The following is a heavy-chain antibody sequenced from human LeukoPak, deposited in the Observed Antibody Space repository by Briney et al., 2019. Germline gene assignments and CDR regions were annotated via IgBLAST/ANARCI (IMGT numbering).Heavy chain of an antibody. J-gene: IGHJ4*02. CDR1: GFTFSSYA. CDR3: ARDMTARSPYRDLDY. D-gene: IGHD6-6*01. CDR2: ISYDGSNK. Sequence: PGRSLRLSCAASGFTFSSYAMHWVRQAPGKGLEWVAVISYDGSNKYYADSVKGRFTISRDNSKNTLYLQMNSLRAEDTAVYYCARDMTARSPYRDLDYWGQGTLVTVSS. V-gene: IGHV3-30-3*01.